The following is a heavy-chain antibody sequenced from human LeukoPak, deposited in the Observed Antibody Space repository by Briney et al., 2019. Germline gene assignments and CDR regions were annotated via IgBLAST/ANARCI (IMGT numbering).Heavy chain of an antibody. V-gene: IGHV3-23*01. CDR3: AKRGLTATKEFDY. Sequence: GGSLRLFYAASVFDFSYYGMPWAREAPGKGLEGVSNISGTGGSTYYAGSVRGRFTISRDNSKSTLFLQTNSLRSDDTDVFYCAKRGLTATKEFDYWGQGILVTVSS. D-gene: IGHD1-20*01. CDR1: VFDFSYYG. CDR2: ISGTGGST. J-gene: IGHJ4*02.